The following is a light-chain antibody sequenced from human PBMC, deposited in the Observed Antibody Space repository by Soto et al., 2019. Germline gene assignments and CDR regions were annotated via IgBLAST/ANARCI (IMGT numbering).Light chain of an antibody. J-gene: IGLJ2*01. V-gene: IGLV2-14*01. CDR1: SSDVGGYNY. Sequence: QSALTQPASVSGSPGQSITISCTGTSSDVGGYNYVSWYQQHPGKAPKLMIYDVSARPSGVSNRFSGPKSGNTASLTISGLQAEDEADYYCSSYTGNVVFGGGTKLTVL. CDR3: SSYTGNVV. CDR2: DVS.